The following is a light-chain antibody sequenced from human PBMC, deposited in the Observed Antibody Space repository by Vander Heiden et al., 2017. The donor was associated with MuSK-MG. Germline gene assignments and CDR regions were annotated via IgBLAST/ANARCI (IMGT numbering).Light chain of an antibody. J-gene: IGLJ1*01. CDR2: RDN. CDR3: AAWDDSLNGYYV. Sequence: QSVLTQPPSASGNPGQRVTISCSGSDSNIGSNTVNWYQQLPGTAPKLLIYRDNQRPSGVPDRVSGSKSGTSASLAISGLQSEDEADYYCAAWDDSLNGYYVFGTGTKVTVL. V-gene: IGLV1-44*01. CDR1: DSNIGSNT.